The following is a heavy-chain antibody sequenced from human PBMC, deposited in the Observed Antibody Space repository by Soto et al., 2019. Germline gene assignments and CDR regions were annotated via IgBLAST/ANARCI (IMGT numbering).Heavy chain of an antibody. J-gene: IGHJ4*02. D-gene: IGHD2-15*01. CDR1: GYTFTPYA. CDR3: ARDLGGWPDD. Sequence: VSVQVPFNASGYTFTPYAMHSVRQAPGQRLEWMGWINAGNGNTKYSQKFQGRVTITRDTSASTAYMELSSLRSEDTAVYYCARDLGGWPDDWGQGTLVTVS. V-gene: IGHV1-3*01. CDR2: INAGNGNT.